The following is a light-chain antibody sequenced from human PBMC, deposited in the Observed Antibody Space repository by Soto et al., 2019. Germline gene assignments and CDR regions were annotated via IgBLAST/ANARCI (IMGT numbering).Light chain of an antibody. CDR2: GNS. Sequence: QSALTQPPSVSGAPGQRVTISCTGSSSNIGAGYDVHWYQQLPGTAPKLLIYGNSNRPSGVPDRFSGSRSGTSASLAITGLQAEDEADYYCQSYDSSLSGVVFGGGTMVTVL. CDR1: SSNIGAGYD. V-gene: IGLV1-40*01. CDR3: QSYDSSLSGVV. J-gene: IGLJ2*01.